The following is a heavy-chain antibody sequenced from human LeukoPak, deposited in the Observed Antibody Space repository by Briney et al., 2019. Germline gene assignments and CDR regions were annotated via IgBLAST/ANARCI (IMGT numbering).Heavy chain of an antibody. CDR1: GFTFSSYG. CDR2: NSGSGGST. CDR3: AKDYDYVWGSYRPWDY. D-gene: IGHD3-16*02. Sequence: GGSLRLSCAASGFTFSSYGMSWVRHAPGGGLEGVSANSGSGGSTYYADTVEGRFTISRDNSKNTLYLQMNSLRAEDTAVYYCAKDYDYVWGSYRPWDYWGQGTLVTVSS. V-gene: IGHV3-23*01. J-gene: IGHJ4*02.